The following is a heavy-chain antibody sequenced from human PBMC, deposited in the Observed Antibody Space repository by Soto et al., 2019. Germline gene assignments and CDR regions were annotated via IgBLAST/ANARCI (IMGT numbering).Heavy chain of an antibody. V-gene: IGHV3-48*03. D-gene: IGHD5-18*01. CDR2: ISDDGASI. CDR3: ARENSVQAWLHHFDH. J-gene: IGHJ4*02. Sequence: GGSLRLSCEASGFSFSSFAMNWVRQAPGRGLEWISYISDDGASIYYADSLKGRFTISRDNAKNSLSLQMNNLRAEDTAVYYCARENSVQAWLHHFDHWGLGTLVTVSS. CDR1: GFSFSSFA.